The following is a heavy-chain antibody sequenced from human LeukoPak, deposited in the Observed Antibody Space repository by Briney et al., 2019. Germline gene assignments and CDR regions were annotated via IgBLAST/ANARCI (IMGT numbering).Heavy chain of an antibody. V-gene: IGHV1-18*01. CDR2: ISAYHGNT. CDR1: GYAFISYG. Sequence: ASVKVSCKASGYAFISYGISWVRQAPGQGLEWMGWISAYHGNTNYAQKLQGRVTMTTDTSTGTAYMELRSLRSDDTAVYYCARDGSGTWNDYWGQGTLVTVSS. CDR3: ARDGSGTWNDY. D-gene: IGHD3-10*01. J-gene: IGHJ4*02.